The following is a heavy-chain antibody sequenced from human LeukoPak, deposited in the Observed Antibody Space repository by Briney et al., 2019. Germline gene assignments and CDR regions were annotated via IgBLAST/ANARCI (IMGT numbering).Heavy chain of an antibody. V-gene: IGHV3-23*01. Sequence: GGSRRLSCAASGFTFSSYAMSWVRQAPGKGLEWVSAISGSGGSTYYADSVKGRFTISRDNSKNTLYLQMNSLRAEDTAVYYCAKDDAMIVVVITPAPFDYWGQGTLVTVSS. J-gene: IGHJ4*02. CDR3: AKDDAMIVVVITPAPFDY. CDR2: ISGSGGST. CDR1: GFTFSSYA. D-gene: IGHD3-22*01.